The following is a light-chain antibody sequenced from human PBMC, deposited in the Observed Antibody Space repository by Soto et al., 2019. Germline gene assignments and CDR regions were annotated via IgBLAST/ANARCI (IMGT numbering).Light chain of an antibody. Sequence: QSALTQPASVSGSPGQSITISCTGTSSDVGAYNYVSWYQQHPGKAPKLMIFEVNNRPSGVSNRFSGSKSGNTASLAISGLQAGDEADYYCSSYTSSSTLVFGGGTKLTVL. J-gene: IGLJ2*01. CDR1: SSDVGAYNY. CDR2: EVN. V-gene: IGLV2-14*01. CDR3: SSYTSSSTLV.